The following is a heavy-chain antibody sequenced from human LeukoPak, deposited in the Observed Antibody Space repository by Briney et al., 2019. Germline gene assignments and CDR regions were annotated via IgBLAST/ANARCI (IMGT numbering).Heavy chain of an antibody. CDR3: ARELIQDWYFAY. Sequence: GGSLRLSCAASGFTFSRYWMSWVRQAPGKGLEWVANIKLDGTEKYYVDSVKGRFTISRDNDKNPLYLQINSLRVEDTAVYFCARELIQDWYFAYWGQGTLVIVSS. J-gene: IGHJ4*02. V-gene: IGHV3-7*03. D-gene: IGHD3/OR15-3a*01. CDR1: GFTFSRYW. CDR2: IKLDGTEK.